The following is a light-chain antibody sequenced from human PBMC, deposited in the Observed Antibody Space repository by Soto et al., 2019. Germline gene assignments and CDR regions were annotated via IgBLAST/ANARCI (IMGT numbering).Light chain of an antibody. CDR2: EVS. Sequence: ALTQPASVSGSPGQSITISCTGTSSDVGNYNLVSWYQQHPGKAPKLMIYEVSKRPSGVSDRFSGSKSGNTASLTISGLQAEDEADYYCCSYAGSSTLYVFGTGTKVTVL. CDR3: CSYAGSSTLYV. J-gene: IGLJ1*01. V-gene: IGLV2-23*02. CDR1: SSDVGNYNL.